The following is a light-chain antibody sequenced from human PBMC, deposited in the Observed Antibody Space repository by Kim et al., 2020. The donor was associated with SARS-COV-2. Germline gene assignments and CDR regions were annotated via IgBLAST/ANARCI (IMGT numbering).Light chain of an antibody. CDR1: QSVGSN. V-gene: IGKV3-15*01. CDR2: AAS. J-gene: IGKJ2*01. Sequence: EIVMTQSPATLSVSPGERATFSCRASQSVGSNLAWYQHKPGQAPRLLIYAASTRATGIPARFSGSGSGTDFTLTISSLQSEDFAVYYCQQYNNWYTFGQGTKLEI. CDR3: QQYNNWYT.